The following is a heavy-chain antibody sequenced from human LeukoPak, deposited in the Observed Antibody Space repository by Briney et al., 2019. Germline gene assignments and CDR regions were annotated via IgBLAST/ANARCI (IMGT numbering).Heavy chain of an antibody. Sequence: PGASLRLSCAASGFTFSSYAMSWVRQAPGKGLEWVSATSGSGGSTYYADSVKGRFTISRDNSKNTLYLQMNSLRAEDTAVYYRAKDRASTTPNWFDPWGQGTLVTVSS. CDR2: TSGSGGST. V-gene: IGHV3-23*01. CDR1: GFTFSSYA. D-gene: IGHD1-1*01. J-gene: IGHJ5*02. CDR3: AKDRASTTPNWFDP.